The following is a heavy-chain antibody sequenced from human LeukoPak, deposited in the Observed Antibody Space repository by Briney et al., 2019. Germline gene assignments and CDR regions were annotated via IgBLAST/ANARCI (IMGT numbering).Heavy chain of an antibody. CDR1: GFTFEDYA. D-gene: IGHD6-6*01. J-gene: IGHJ4*02. CDR2: ISWNSGSI. V-gene: IGHV3-9*01. CDR3: AKDQPHSSSSVFDY. Sequence: GGSLRLSCAASGFTFEDYAMHWVRQAPGKGLEWVSGISWNSGSIGYADSVKGRFTISRDNAKNSLYLQMNSLRAEDTALYYCAKDQPHSSSSVFDYWGQGTLVTVSS.